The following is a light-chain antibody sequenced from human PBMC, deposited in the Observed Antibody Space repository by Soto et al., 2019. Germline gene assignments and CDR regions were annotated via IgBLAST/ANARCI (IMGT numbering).Light chain of an antibody. J-gene: IGLJ1*01. CDR3: SSYTSSSTPEV. Sequence: QSVLTQPASVSGSPGQSITISCTGTSSDIGGFNFVSWYQQHPGKVPKLMIYDVNNRPSGVSDRFSGSKSGNTASLTISGLHAEDEADYYCSSYTSSSTPEVFGTGTKLTVL. CDR1: SSDIGGFNF. CDR2: DVN. V-gene: IGLV2-14*01.